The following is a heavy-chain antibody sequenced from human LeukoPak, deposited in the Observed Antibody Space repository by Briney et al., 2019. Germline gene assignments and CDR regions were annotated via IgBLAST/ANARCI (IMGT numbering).Heavy chain of an antibody. J-gene: IGHJ4*02. D-gene: IGHD2-2*01. CDR3: GRHIPTAPFDY. CDR2: IYYTGTT. V-gene: IGHV4-59*01. CDR1: GGSITSDY. Sequence: SETLSLTCTVSGGSITSDYWSWLRQPPGKRLEWIGYIYYTGTTKYNPSLESRVTVSVDTSKNQFSLKLTSVTAADTAVYYCGRHIPTAPFDYWGQGTQVTVSS.